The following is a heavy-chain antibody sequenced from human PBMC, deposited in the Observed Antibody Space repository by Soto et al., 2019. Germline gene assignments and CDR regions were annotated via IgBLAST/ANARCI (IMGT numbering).Heavy chain of an antibody. CDR1: GGSISNYY. J-gene: IGHJ5*02. CDR3: ARRTTGSGWYPMFDT. CDR2: IYYSGST. Sequence: SETLSLTCIVSGGSISNYYWSWIRQPPGKGLEWIGYIYYSGSTNYNPSLTSRVTISVDTSKNQFSLKLSSVTAADTATYYCARRTTGSGWYPMFDTWGQGALVTVSS. V-gene: IGHV4-59*08. D-gene: IGHD6-19*01.